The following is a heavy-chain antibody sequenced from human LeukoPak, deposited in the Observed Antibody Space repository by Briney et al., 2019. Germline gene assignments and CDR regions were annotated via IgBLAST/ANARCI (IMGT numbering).Heavy chain of an antibody. CDR3: ASLEMATDY. D-gene: IGHD5-24*01. J-gene: IGHJ4*02. Sequence: GESLKISCQGSAYSFTSYWISWVRQMPGKGLEWMGRIDPSDSYTNYSPSFQGRVTISADKSISTAYLQWASLKASDTAIYYCASLEMATDYWGQGTLVTVSS. V-gene: IGHV5-10-1*01. CDR2: IDPSDSYT. CDR1: AYSFTSYW.